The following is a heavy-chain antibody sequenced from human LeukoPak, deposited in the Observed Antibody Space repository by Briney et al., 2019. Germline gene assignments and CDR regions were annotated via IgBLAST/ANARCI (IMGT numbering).Heavy chain of an antibody. CDR2: ISSSSSYI. D-gene: IGHD3-22*01. CDR3: AGFGEYYYDSSGYYGGGFDY. Sequence: GGSLRLSCAASGFTFSSYSMNWVRQAPGKGLEWVSSISSSSSYIYYADSVKGRFTISRDNAKNSLYLQMNSLRAEDTAVYYCAGFGEYYYDSSGYYGGGFDYWGQGTLVTVSS. V-gene: IGHV3-21*01. CDR1: GFTFSSYS. J-gene: IGHJ4*02.